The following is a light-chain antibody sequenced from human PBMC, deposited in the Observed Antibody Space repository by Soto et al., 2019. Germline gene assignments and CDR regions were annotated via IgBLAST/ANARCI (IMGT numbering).Light chain of an antibody. CDR1: QSISSY. V-gene: IGKV1-39*01. J-gene: IGKJ2*01. CDR3: QQSDSPPNT. Sequence: DIQMTQSPSSLSASVGDRVTITCRASQSISSYLNWYQQKPGKAPKLLIYAASSLQTGVPSRFSGSGSGTDFTLTISSLQPEDFATYYCQQSDSPPNTFGRGTKLEIK. CDR2: AAS.